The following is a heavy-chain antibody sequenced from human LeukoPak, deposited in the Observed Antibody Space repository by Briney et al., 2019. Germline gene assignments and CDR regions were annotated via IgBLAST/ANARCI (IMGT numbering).Heavy chain of an antibody. J-gene: IGHJ4*02. CDR1: GGTFSSYA. CDR3: ARDSSCWYRRFDY. CDR2: IIPIFGTA. V-gene: IGHV1-69*06. Sequence: GASVKVSYKASGGTFSSYAISWVRQAPGQGLEWMGGIIPIFGTANYAQKFQGRVTITADKSTSTAYMELSSLRSEDTAVYYCARDSSCWYRRFDYWGQGTLVTVSS. D-gene: IGHD6-19*01.